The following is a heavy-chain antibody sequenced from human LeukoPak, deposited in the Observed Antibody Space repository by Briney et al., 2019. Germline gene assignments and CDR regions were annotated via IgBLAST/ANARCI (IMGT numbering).Heavy chain of an antibody. CDR2: IKEDGSEK. V-gene: IGHV3-7*03. CDR3: ARDAVSEQLWSQAYYYYMDV. J-gene: IGHJ6*03. D-gene: IGHD5-18*01. CDR1: GFIFSKYW. Sequence: QPGGSLRLSCAASGFIFSKYWMSWVRQAPGKGLEWVASIKEDGSEKYYVDSVKGRFTISRDNAKNSLYVQMNSLRAEDTALYYCARDAVSEQLWSQAYYYYMDVWGKGTTVTVSS.